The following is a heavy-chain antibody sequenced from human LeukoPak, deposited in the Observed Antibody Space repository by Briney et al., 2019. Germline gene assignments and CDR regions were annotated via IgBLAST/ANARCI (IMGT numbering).Heavy chain of an antibody. Sequence: GGSLRLSCSASGFTFSNYAMHWVRQAPGKGLEWVSSISASGSNTYYADSVKGRFTISRDNSKNTLYLQMNSLRAEDTAIYYCATDRVAGRRPLLELGYWGQGTLVTVSS. J-gene: IGHJ4*02. CDR1: GFTFSNYA. V-gene: IGHV3-23*01. CDR2: ISASGSNT. D-gene: IGHD6-19*01. CDR3: ATDRVAGRRPLLELGY.